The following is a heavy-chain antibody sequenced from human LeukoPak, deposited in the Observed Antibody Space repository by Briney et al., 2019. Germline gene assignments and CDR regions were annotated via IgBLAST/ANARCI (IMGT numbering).Heavy chain of an antibody. CDR1: GYSFTRNG. J-gene: IGHJ4*02. D-gene: IGHD3-16*01. CDR2: ISANSGNT. Sequence: ASETVSCKPSGYSFTRNGISWVRQAPGQGLEWMAWISANSGNTNYAQNFQDRVTLTTDTSTSTAYMELRSLRSDDTAVYYCARDVNYAFDYWGQGTLVTVSS. V-gene: IGHV1-18*01. CDR3: ARDVNYAFDY.